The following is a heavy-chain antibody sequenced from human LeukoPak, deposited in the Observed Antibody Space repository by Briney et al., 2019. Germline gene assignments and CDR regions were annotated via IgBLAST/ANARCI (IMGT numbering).Heavy chain of an antibody. D-gene: IGHD2-15*01. CDR1: GFTFSSYA. CDR3: ASGHRGPYYFDY. J-gene: IGHJ4*02. Sequence: GRSLRLSCAASGFTFSSYAMHWVRQAPGKGLEWVAVISYDGSNKYYADSVKGRFTISRDNSKNTLYLQMNSLRAEDTAVYYCASGHRGPYYFDYWGQGTLVTVSP. CDR2: ISYDGSNK. V-gene: IGHV3-30-3*01.